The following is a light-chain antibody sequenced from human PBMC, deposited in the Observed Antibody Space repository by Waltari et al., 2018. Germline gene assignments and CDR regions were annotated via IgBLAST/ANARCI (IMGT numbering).Light chain of an antibody. CDR2: QVS. J-gene: IGKJ2*03. CDR3: VQGTSVPYS. Sequence: DVVMTQSPLSLPVTPGQPASISCRSSQSLVHSDGKIYLIWLQQKPGQLPRRLIYQVSNRDSGVPDRFSGNGTGTDVTLKISRVEAEDVGVYYGVQGTSVPYSVGQWTKVEIK. V-gene: IGKV2-30*02. CDR1: QSLVHSDGKIY.